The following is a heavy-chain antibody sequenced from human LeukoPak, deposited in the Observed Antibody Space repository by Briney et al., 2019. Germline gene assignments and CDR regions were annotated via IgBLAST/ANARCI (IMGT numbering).Heavy chain of an antibody. V-gene: IGHV4-39*01. CDR1: GGSISSSSYN. J-gene: IGHJ5*02. CDR2: IDNSGST. CDR3: ARPPGVAAAWFDP. Sequence: SETLSLTCTVSGGSISSSSYNWGWIRQPPGKGLEWIGGIDNSGSTYYNPSLKSRVTISVDMSKNQFSLKLSSVTAADTAVYYCARPPGVAAAWFDPWGQGTLVTVSS. D-gene: IGHD6-13*01.